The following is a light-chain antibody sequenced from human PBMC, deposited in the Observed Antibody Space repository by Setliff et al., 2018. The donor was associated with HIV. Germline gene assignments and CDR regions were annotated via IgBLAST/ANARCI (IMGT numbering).Light chain of an antibody. J-gene: IGLJ1*01. V-gene: IGLV2-23*02. CDR3: CSYAGSGPV. CDR2: DVK. CDR1: SSDVGGYNY. Sequence: SVLTQPASVSGSPGQSSTLSCTGTSSDVGGYNYVSWYQQHPDKAPKLMIYDVKNRPSGVSDRFSGSKSGNTASLTISGLQAEDEADYYCCSYAGSGPVFGAGTKVTVL.